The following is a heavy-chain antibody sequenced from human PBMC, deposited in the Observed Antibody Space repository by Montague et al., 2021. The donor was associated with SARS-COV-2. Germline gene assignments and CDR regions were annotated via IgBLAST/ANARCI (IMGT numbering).Heavy chain of an antibody. D-gene: IGHD2-2*01. Sequence: SETLSLTCTVSGDPISSGYFYWSWIRQPPGKGLEWVGTIHYSGITYYNPSLKSRVTISVDTSRNQFSLKLSSVTAADTAIYYCARHLAISGPAAVSDYWGQGTLVTVSS. CDR2: IHYSGIT. CDR3: ARHLAISGPAAVSDY. V-gene: IGHV4-39*01. CDR1: GDPISSGYFY. J-gene: IGHJ4*02.